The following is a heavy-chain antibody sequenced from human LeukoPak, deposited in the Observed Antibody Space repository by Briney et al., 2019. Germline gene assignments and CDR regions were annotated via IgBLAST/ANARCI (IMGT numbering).Heavy chain of an antibody. Sequence: GGSLRLSCAASGFTFSSYGMHWVRQAPGTGLEWVAVISYDGSNKYYADSVKGRFTISRDNSKNTLYLQMNSLRAEDTAVYYCAKDPIPWQKLPHWFDPWGQGTLVTVSS. CDR2: ISYDGSNK. D-gene: IGHD4-11*01. CDR1: GFTFSSYG. J-gene: IGHJ5*02. V-gene: IGHV3-30*18. CDR3: AKDPIPWQKLPHWFDP.